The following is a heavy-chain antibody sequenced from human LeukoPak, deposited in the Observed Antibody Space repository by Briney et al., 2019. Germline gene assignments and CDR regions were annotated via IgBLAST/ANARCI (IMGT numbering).Heavy chain of an antibody. Sequence: SETLSLTCTVSGGSISSGSYYWSWIRQPAGKGLEWIGRIYTSGSTNYNPSLKSRVTISVDTSKNQFSLKLSSVTAADTAVYYCARSGIPRNSPRDSSSWDDAFDIWGQGTMVTVSS. D-gene: IGHD6-13*01. CDR1: GGSISSGSYY. V-gene: IGHV4-61*02. J-gene: IGHJ3*02. CDR2: IYTSGST. CDR3: ARSGIPRNSPRDSSSWDDAFDI.